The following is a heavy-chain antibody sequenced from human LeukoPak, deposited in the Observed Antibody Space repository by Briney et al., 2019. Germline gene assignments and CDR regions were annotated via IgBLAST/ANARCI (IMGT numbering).Heavy chain of an antibody. CDR2: ISSRGSAI. CDR1: GFTFSTYE. CDR3: ARDMGPDAFDI. V-gene: IGHV3-48*03. J-gene: IGHJ3*02. Sequence: PGGSLRLSCAASGFTFSTYEMNWVRQAPGKGLEWVSYISSRGSAIYYADSVKGRFTISRDIAKTSLYLQMNSLRAEDTAIYYCARDMGPDAFDIWGQGTMVTVSS. D-gene: IGHD1-26*01.